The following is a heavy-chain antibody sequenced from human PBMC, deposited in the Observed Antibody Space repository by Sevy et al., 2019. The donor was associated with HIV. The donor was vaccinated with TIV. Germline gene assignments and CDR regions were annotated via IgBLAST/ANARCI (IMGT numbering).Heavy chain of an antibody. V-gene: IGHV3-30*02. Sequence: GGSLRLSCAASGFTFSSYGMHWVRQAPGKGLEWVAFIRYDGSNKYYADSVKGRFTISRDNSKNTLYLQMNSLRAEDTAVYYSAKEGESMVQGVTRAEYFQHWGQGTLVTVSS. CDR3: AKEGESMVQGVTRAEYFQH. CDR2: IRYDGSNK. J-gene: IGHJ1*01. D-gene: IGHD3-10*01. CDR1: GFTFSSYG.